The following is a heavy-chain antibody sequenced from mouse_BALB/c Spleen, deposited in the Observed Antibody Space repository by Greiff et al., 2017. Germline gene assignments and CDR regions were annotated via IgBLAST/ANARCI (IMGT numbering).Heavy chain of an antibody. CDR1: GYTFTSYT. CDR3: AREGVTTATPDY. J-gene: IGHJ2*01. V-gene: IGHV1-4*02. D-gene: IGHD1-2*01. CDR2: INPSSGYT. Sequence: QVQLKQSAAELARPGASVKMSCKASGYTFTSYTMHWVKQRPGQGLEWIGYINPSSGYTEYNQKFKDKTTLTADKSSSTAYMQLSSLTSEDSAVYYCAREGVTTATPDYWGQGTPLTVSA.